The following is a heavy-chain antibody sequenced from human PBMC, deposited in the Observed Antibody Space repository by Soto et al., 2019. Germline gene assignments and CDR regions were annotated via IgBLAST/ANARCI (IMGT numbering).Heavy chain of an antibody. CDR2: IFSGDST. CDR3: ARDMGGYSYGTLDY. D-gene: IGHD5-18*01. Sequence: EVQLVESGGGLVQPGGSLRLSCAASGFTVSGNYMNWVRQAPGKGLEWVSVIFSGDSTYYTDSVKGRFTISRDNSKNTVYLQMTSLRAEGTAVYYCARDMGGYSYGTLDYWGQGTLVTVSS. CDR1: GFTVSGNY. J-gene: IGHJ4*02. V-gene: IGHV3-66*01.